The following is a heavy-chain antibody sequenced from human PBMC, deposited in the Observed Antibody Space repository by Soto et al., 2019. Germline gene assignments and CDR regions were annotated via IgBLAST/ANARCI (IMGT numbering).Heavy chain of an antibody. Sequence: SETLSLTCEVYGGPFSGYYWNWLRQSPGKGLEWIGQVNAGGGTNYNPSLKSRVTISEDTSKNQSFLKLRSATAADTAVYYCAREEVPQWFTKGYNGMDVWGQGTTVTVSS. J-gene: IGHJ6*02. CDR3: AREEVPQWFTKGYNGMDV. CDR2: VNAGGGT. V-gene: IGHV4-34*01. CDR1: GGPFSGYY. D-gene: IGHD3-22*01.